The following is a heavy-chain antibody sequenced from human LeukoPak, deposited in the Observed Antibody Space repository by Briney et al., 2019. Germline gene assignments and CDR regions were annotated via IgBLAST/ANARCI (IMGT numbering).Heavy chain of an antibody. V-gene: IGHV3-7*01. Sequence: GGSLRLSCAASGFTFSSYWMSWVRQAPGKGLEWVANIKQDGSERYYVDSVKGRFTISRDNAKNSLYLQMNSLRAEDTAVYYCARDLANQLDDYWGQGTLVTVSS. CDR2: IKQDGSER. J-gene: IGHJ4*02. D-gene: IGHD2-2*01. CDR1: GFTFSSYW. CDR3: ARDLANQLDDY.